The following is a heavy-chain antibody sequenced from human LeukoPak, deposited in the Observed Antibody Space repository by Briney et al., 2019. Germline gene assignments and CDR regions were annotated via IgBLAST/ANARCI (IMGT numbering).Heavy chain of an antibody. J-gene: IGHJ4*02. D-gene: IGHD3-3*01. CDR3: ARDPYWSGNHYFDY. CDR1: GLTFGSYS. Sequence: PGGSLRLSCAASGLTFGSYSMSWVRQAPGRGLEWVSYISSSSSTIYYADSVKGRFTISRDNAKNSLYLQMNSLRAEDTAVYYCARDPYWSGNHYFDYWGQGTQVTVS. CDR2: ISSSSSTI. V-gene: IGHV3-48*01.